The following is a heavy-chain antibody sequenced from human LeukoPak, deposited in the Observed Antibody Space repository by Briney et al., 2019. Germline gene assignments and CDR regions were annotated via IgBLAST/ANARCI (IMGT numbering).Heavy chain of an antibody. CDR3: ARLMTQYVDYRGGYYYGMDV. V-gene: IGHV5-51*01. J-gene: IGHJ6*02. D-gene: IGHD4-11*01. Sequence: GESLKISCKGSGCSFTSYWIGWVRQMPGKGLEWMGIIYPGDSDTRYSPSFQGQVTISADKSISTAYLQWSSLKASDTAMYYCARLMTQYVDYRGGYYYGMDVWGQGTTVTVSS. CDR1: GCSFTSYW. CDR2: IYPGDSDT.